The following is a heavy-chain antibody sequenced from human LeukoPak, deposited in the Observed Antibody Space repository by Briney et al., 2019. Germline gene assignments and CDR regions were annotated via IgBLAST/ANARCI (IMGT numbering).Heavy chain of an antibody. CDR2: IKSKSDGGTT. CDR1: GSTLSDAW. CDR3: TTVDYDISGYYY. Sequence: PGGSLRLSCAASGSTLSDAWMNWVRQAPGKGLEWVGRIKSKSDGGTTDYAAPVKGRFTISRDDSKNTLFLQMKSLKTEDTAVYYCTTVDYDISGYYYWGQGTLVTVSS. J-gene: IGHJ4*02. D-gene: IGHD3-22*01. V-gene: IGHV3-15*01.